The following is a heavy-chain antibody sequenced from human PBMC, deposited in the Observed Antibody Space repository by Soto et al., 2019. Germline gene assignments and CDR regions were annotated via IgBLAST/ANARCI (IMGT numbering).Heavy chain of an antibody. Sequence: ASVKVSCKASGGTFSSYAISWVRQAPGQGLEWMGGIIPIFGTANYAQKFQGRVTITADKSTSTAYMELSSLRSEDTAVYYCASGVTPHCSGGSCYSWAFDIWGQGTMVTVSS. CDR2: IIPIFGTA. CDR1: GGTFSSYA. J-gene: IGHJ3*02. CDR3: ASGVTPHCSGGSCYSWAFDI. D-gene: IGHD2-15*01. V-gene: IGHV1-69*06.